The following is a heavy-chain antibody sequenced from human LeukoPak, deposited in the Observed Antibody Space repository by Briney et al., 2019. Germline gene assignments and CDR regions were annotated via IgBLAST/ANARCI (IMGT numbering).Heavy chain of an antibody. D-gene: IGHD4-23*01. V-gene: IGHV3-74*01. CDR3: SSGNSHAFDI. CDR1: GFTFSSYW. Sequence: GGSLRLSCAASGFTFSSYWMHWVRQAPGKGLVWVSRINSDGSSTSYADSVKGRFTISRDNAKNTLYLQMNNLRAEDTAVYYCSSGNSHAFDIWGQGTMVTVSS. J-gene: IGHJ3*02. CDR2: INSDGSST.